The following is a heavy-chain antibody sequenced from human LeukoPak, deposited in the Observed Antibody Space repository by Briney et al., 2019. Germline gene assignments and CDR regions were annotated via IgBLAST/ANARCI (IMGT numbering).Heavy chain of an antibody. CDR2: IKQDGSEK. J-gene: IGHJ6*03. V-gene: IGHV3-7*01. CDR1: GLTFSSYW. CDR3: ARELPGIAVAGPHYYYHYYMDV. Sequence: GGSLRLSCAASGLTFSSYWMSWVRQAPGKGLEWVANIKQDGSEKYYVDSVKGRFTISRDNAKNSLYLQMNSLRAEDTAVYYCARELPGIAVAGPHYYYHYYMDVWGKGTTVTVSS. D-gene: IGHD6-19*01.